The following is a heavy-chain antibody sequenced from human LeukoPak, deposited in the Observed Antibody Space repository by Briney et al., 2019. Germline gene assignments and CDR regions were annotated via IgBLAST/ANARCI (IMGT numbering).Heavy chain of an antibody. Sequence: SETLSLTCAVYGGSFSGYYWSWIRQPPGKRLEWIGEINHSGSTNYNPSLKSRVTISVDTSKNQFSLKLSSVTAADTAVYYCARGGSYSGYYYYYGMDVWGQGTTVTVSS. CDR3: ARGGSYSGYYYYYGMDV. V-gene: IGHV4-34*01. CDR1: GGSFSGYY. CDR2: INHSGST. J-gene: IGHJ6*02. D-gene: IGHD1-26*01.